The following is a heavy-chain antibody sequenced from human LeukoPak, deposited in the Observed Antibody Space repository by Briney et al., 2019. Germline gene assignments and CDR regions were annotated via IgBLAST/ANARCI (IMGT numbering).Heavy chain of an antibody. Sequence: GGSLRLSCAASGFTFSSYSMNWVRQDPGKWLEWVSSISSSSSNIYYADSVKGRFTISRDNAKNSLYLQMNSLRAEDTAVYYCARGLYDILTGFVFDYWGQGTLVTVSS. CDR1: GFTFSSYS. CDR3: ARGLYDILTGFVFDY. D-gene: IGHD3-9*01. J-gene: IGHJ4*02. CDR2: ISSSSSNI. V-gene: IGHV3-21*01.